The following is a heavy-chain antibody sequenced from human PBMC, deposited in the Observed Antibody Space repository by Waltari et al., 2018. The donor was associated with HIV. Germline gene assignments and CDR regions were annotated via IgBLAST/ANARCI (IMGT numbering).Heavy chain of an antibody. D-gene: IGHD6-6*01. V-gene: IGHV3-7*01. CDR1: GFTFSSYW. J-gene: IGHJ3*02. Sequence: EVQLVESGGGLVQPGGSLRLSCAASGFTFSSYWMSWVRQARGKGVGEGANIKQEGDWKYYVDSVKGRFTISRDNAKNSLYLQMNSLRAEDTAVYYCARAVRDDAFDIWGQGTMVTVSS. CDR3: ARAVRDDAFDI. CDR2: IKQEGDWK.